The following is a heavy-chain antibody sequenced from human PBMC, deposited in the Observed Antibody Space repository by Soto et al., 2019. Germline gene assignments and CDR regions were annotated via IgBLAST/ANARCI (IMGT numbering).Heavy chain of an antibody. V-gene: IGHV3-21*01. CDR2: ISSSSSYV. CDR3: ARASEDYDFWSGYFAYNWFDP. CDR1: GFTFSSYS. D-gene: IGHD3-3*01. Sequence: GGSLRLSCAASGFTFSSYSMNWVRQAPGKGLEWVSSISSSSSYVYYADSVKGRFTISRDNAKNSLYLQMNSLRAEDTAVYYCARASEDYDFWSGYFAYNWFDPWVQGTLATVSS. J-gene: IGHJ5*02.